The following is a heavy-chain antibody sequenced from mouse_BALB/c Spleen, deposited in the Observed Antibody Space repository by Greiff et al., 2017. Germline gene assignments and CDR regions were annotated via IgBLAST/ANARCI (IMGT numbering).Heavy chain of an antibody. Sequence: EESGPGLVKPSQSLSLTCSVTGYSITSGYYWNWIRQFPGNKLEWMGYISYDGSNNYNPSLKNRISITRDTSKNQFFLKLNSVTTEDTATYYCARGDRYEAMDYWGQGTSVTVSS. J-gene: IGHJ4*01. CDR1: GYSITSGYY. V-gene: IGHV3-6*02. CDR2: ISYDGSN. D-gene: IGHD2-14*01. CDR3: ARGDRYEAMDY.